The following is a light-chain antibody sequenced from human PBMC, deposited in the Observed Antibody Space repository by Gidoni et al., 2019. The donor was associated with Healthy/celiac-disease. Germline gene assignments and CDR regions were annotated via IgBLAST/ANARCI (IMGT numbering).Light chain of an antibody. CDR2: DAS. J-gene: IGKJ4*01. V-gene: IGKV3-11*01. CDR3: QQRSNWPRSLT. CDR1: QSVSSY. Sequence: EIVLTQSPATLSLSPGERSTLSCRASQSVSSYLAWYQQKPGQAHRLLIYDASNRATGIPARFSGSGSGTDFTLTISSLEPEDCAVYYCQQRSNWPRSLTFGGGTKVEIK.